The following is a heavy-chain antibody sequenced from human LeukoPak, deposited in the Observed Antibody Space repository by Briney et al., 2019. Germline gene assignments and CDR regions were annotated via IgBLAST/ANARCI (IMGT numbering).Heavy chain of an antibody. Sequence: GGSLRLTCAASGFTFRNYWMHWVRQAPGKGLVWVSRISRDGATTHYAGSVKGRFTISRDNAKNMVYLQMDSLSAEDTAVYYCVRLLDIDYWGQGTMVTVSS. V-gene: IGHV3-74*01. CDR1: GFTFRNYW. CDR3: VRLLDIDY. D-gene: IGHD1-1*01. CDR2: ISRDGATT. J-gene: IGHJ4*02.